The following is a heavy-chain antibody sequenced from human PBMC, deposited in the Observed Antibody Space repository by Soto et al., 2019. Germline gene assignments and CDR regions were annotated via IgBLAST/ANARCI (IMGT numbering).Heavy chain of an antibody. V-gene: IGHV4-4*02. CDR2: IFHDGRT. CDR1: SGSISNNNW. J-gene: IGHJ5*02. CDR3: AGNQGFSQSP. Sequence: QVQLQESGPGLVKPSGTLSLTCAVSSGSISNNNWWSWVRQPPGKGPEWIGEIFHDGRTNYNPSFRGRLTMSVDKSSNQFSLKLSSVTAADTAVYYCAGNQGFSQSPWGQGTLVTVSS. D-gene: IGHD3-3*01.